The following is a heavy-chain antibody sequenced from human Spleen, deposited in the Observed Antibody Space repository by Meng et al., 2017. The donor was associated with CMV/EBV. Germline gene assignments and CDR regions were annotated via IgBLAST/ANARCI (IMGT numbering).Heavy chain of an antibody. CDR1: GFSFSGFW. V-gene: IGHV3-7*01. D-gene: IGHD3-3*01. CDR3: ARVYDF. CDR2: IKEDGSEK. Sequence: GESLKISCAASGFSFSGFWINWVRQAPGRGLEWVANIKEDGSEKYYVDSVKGRFTISRDNAKNSLYLQMNSLRAEDTAVYYCARVYDFWSQGTLVTVSS. J-gene: IGHJ4*02.